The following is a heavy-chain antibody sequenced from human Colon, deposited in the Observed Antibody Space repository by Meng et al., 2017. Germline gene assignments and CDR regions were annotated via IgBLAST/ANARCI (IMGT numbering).Heavy chain of an antibody. CDR2: IGHSGTT. CDR3: VRSSGWVRTGFDP. D-gene: IGHD6-19*01. V-gene: IGHV4-39*01. CDR1: GGSISTSGYY. Sequence: QPQLQESGPGLGKPSEALSLTVSVAGGSISTSGYYWGWIRQPPGKWLEWIGSIGHSGTTYYTPSLRRRVTVSIDTSKNQFSLEVTSVTAADTAVYYCVRSSGWVRTGFDPWCQGTLVTVSS. J-gene: IGHJ5*02.